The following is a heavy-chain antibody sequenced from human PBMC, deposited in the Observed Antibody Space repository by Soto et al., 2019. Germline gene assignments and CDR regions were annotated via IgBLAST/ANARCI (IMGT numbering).Heavy chain of an antibody. V-gene: IGHV3-30*18. Sequence: QVQLVESGGGVVQPGRSLRLSCAASGFTFSSYGMHWVRQAPGKGLEWVAVISYDGSNKYYAGSVKGRFTISRDNSKNTLYLQMNSLRAEDTAVYYCAKGLWFGELPFDAFDIWGQGTMVTVSS. D-gene: IGHD3-10*01. CDR2: ISYDGSNK. CDR3: AKGLWFGELPFDAFDI. J-gene: IGHJ3*02. CDR1: GFTFSSYG.